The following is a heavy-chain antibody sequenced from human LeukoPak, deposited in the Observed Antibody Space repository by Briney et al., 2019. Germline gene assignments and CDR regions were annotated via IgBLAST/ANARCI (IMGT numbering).Heavy chain of an antibody. V-gene: IGHV3-23*01. J-gene: IGHJ4*02. CDR2: ISGSGGST. Sequence: GALRLSCAASGFTFSSYAMSWVRQAPGKGLEWVSTISGSGGSTYYADSVKGRFTISRDNSKNTLYLQMNSLRAEDTAVYYCAKGIPPRVVVAAISLDYWGQGTLVTVSS. CDR1: GFTFSSYA. CDR3: AKGIPPRVVVAAISLDY. D-gene: IGHD2-15*01.